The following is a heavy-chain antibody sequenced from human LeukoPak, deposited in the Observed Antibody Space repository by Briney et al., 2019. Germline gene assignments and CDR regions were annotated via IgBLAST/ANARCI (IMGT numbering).Heavy chain of an antibody. CDR1: GFNLTDYW. Sequence: AGGSLRLSCAASGFNLTDYWMSWVRQAPGKGLEWVANVKQDGSGEYYVDSVKGRFTISRDNSKNTLYLQMNSLRAEDTAVYYCAKDLFVSYWGQGTLVTVSS. CDR2: VKQDGSGE. V-gene: IGHV3-7*04. D-gene: IGHD2-21*01. J-gene: IGHJ4*02. CDR3: AKDLFVSY.